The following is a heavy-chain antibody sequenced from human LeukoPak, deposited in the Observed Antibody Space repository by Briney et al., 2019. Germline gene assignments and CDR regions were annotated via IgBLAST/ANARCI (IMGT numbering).Heavy chain of an antibody. CDR2: IYTSGST. CDR3: ARIRITMVRGVIRPTRFDY. J-gene: IGHJ4*02. CDR1: GGSISSYY. D-gene: IGHD3-10*01. Sequence: PSETLSLTCTVSGGSISSYYWSWIRQPAGKGLEWIGRIYTSGSTNYNPSLKSRVTISVDTSKNQFSLKLSSVTAADTAVYYCARIRITMVRGVIRPTRFDYWGQGTLVTVSS. V-gene: IGHV4-4*07.